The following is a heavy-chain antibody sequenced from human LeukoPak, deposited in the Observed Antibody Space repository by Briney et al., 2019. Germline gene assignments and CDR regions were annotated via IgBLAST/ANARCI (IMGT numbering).Heavy chain of an antibody. V-gene: IGHV4-59*01. CDR2: IYYSGST. Sequence: SETLSLTCTVSGGSISSYYWSWLRQPPGKGLEWIGYIYYSGSTNYNPSLKSRVTISVDTSKNQFSLKLSSVTAADTAVYYCARGEYSRPIDYWGQGTLVTVSS. D-gene: IGHD6-6*01. CDR3: ARGEYSRPIDY. J-gene: IGHJ4*02. CDR1: GGSISSYY.